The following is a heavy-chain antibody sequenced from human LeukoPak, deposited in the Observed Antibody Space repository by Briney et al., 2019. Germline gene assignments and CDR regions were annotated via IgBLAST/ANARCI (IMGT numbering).Heavy chain of an antibody. CDR2: IRYDGSNK. V-gene: IGHV3-30*02. Sequence: GGPLRLSCAASGFTFSSYGMHWVRQAPGKGLEWVAFIRYDGSNKYYADSVKGRFTISRDNSKNTLYLQMNSLRAEDTAVYYCAKDFPRFYDFWSGYELDYWGQGTLVTVSS. J-gene: IGHJ4*02. CDR1: GFTFSSYG. D-gene: IGHD3-3*01. CDR3: AKDFPRFYDFWSGYELDY.